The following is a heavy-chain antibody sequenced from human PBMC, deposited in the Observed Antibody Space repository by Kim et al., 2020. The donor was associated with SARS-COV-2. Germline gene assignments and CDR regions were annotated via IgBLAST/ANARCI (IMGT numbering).Heavy chain of an antibody. J-gene: IGHJ3*02. Sequence: EPLKISCKGSGYSFTSYWIGWVRQIPRKGLVWMGIIYPGDSDTRYSPSFQGQVTIPADKFISTAYLQWSSLKTSDTAMYYCARPYSSTFYAFYILGQGTMVTHSS. D-gene: IGHD6-13*01. CDR3: ARPYSSTFYAFYI. V-gene: IGHV5-51*01. CDR2: IYPGDSDT. CDR1: GYSFTSYW.